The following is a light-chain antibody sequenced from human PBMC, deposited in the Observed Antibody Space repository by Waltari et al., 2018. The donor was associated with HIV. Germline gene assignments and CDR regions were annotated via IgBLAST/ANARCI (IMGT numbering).Light chain of an antibody. CDR2: DNY. CDR3: GTWDNSLSSWV. J-gene: IGLJ3*02. V-gene: IGLV1-51*01. CDR1: GSNIGNIY. Sequence: QSVLTQPPSLSAAPGQKVTISCSGSGSNIGNIYVSWYQQLPGTAPKLLIYDNYKRPSGIPDRFSGSKSGASATLGITGLQTGDEADYYCGTWDNSLSSWVFGGGTKLTVL.